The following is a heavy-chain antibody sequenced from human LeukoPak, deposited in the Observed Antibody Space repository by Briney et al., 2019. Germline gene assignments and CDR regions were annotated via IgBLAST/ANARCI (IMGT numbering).Heavy chain of an antibody. J-gene: IGHJ3*02. CDR3: ARTSYYYDRSGYYYPAFDI. CDR2: IGTAGDT. V-gene: IGHV3-13*04. Sequence: PGGSLRLSCAASGFTFSSHDMHWGRQATGKGLEWVSTIGTAGDTYYPGSVKGRFTISRENAKNSLYLQMNSLRAGDTAVYYCARTSYYYDRSGYYYPAFDIWGQGTMVTVSS. D-gene: IGHD3-22*01. CDR1: GFTFSSHD.